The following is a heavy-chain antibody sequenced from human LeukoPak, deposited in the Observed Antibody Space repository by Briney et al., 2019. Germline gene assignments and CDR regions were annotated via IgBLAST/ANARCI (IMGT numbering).Heavy chain of an antibody. CDR1: GGSIRSYY. V-gene: IGHV4-59*01. D-gene: IGHD3-22*01. CDR2: TYNSGGNT. Sequence: SETLSLTCTVSGGSIRSYYWSWIRQPPGKGLEWIGYTYNSGGNTNYNPSLRSRVTISVDTSKNQFSLKLSSVTAADTAVYFCARGGRHYDSRGYHREHYFDFWGQGTLVTVSS. J-gene: IGHJ4*02. CDR3: ARGGRHYDSRGYHREHYFDF.